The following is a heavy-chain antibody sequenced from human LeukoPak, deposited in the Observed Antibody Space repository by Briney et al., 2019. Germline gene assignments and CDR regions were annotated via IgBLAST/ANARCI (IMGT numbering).Heavy chain of an antibody. CDR1: GYTFTDSY. CDR2: INPNTGGP. J-gene: IGHJ4*02. Sequence: ASVTLSCKASGYTFTDSYMRWVRQAPGQGLEWMRWINPNTGGPNYAQKFQYRVNMNRDTSISKAYMELSRLRSDDTAVYYCARGAVAGTGGSFDYWGQGTLVTVSS. CDR3: ARGAVAGTGGSFDY. V-gene: IGHV1-2*02. D-gene: IGHD6-19*01.